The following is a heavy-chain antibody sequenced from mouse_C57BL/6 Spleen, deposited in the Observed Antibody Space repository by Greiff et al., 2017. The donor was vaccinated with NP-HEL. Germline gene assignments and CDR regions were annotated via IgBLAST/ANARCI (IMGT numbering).Heavy chain of an antibody. Sequence: DVMLVESGGGLVKPGGSLKLSCAASGFTFSDYGMPWVRQAPEKGLEWVAYISSGSSTIYYADTVKGRFTISRDNAKNTLFLQMTSLRSEDTAMYYCARGDTTVVAVDDWGQGTTLTVSS. V-gene: IGHV5-17*01. J-gene: IGHJ2*01. CDR1: GFTFSDYG. D-gene: IGHD1-1*01. CDR3: ARGDTTVVAVDD. CDR2: ISSGSSTI.